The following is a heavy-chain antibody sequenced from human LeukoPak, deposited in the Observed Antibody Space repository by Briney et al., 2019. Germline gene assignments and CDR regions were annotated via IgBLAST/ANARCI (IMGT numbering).Heavy chain of an antibody. J-gene: IGHJ6*03. D-gene: IGHD3-10*01. V-gene: IGHV4-39*01. CDR2: ISYSGST. Sequence: PSETLSLTCTVSGDSISISTYYWGWIRQPPGKGLEWIGSISYSGSTYYNPSLKSRVTISLDTSKIQFSLKLNSVTAADTAVYYCARLPYYGSGSVEGYYFMDVWGKGTTVTISS. CDR3: ARLPYYGSGSVEGYYFMDV. CDR1: GDSISISTYY.